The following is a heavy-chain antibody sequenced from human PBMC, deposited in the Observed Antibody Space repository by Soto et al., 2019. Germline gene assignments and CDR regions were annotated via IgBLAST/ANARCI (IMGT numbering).Heavy chain of an antibody. V-gene: IGHV1-46*01. CDR2: INPHGGST. CDR3: TRSSGGNFGIIIEGTNWFAP. D-gene: IGHD1-26*01. CDR1: RDTFTSYY. J-gene: IGHJ5*02. Sequence: ASVKVACKAPRDTFTSYYINWVRQAPGQGLEWMGVINPHGGSTAYAQKFKGRVTLTRDTSASTVYMEVSSLTSEDTAMYYCTRSSGGNFGIIIEGTNWFAPWGQGTLVTVSS.